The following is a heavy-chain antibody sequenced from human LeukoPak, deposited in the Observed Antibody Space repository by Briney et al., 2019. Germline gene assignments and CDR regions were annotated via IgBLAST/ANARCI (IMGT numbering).Heavy chain of an antibody. D-gene: IGHD6-13*01. CDR1: TFTSYG. CDR3: ARGPIAAAGDY. CDR2: INANNGNT. V-gene: IGHV1-18*01. Sequence: ASVKVSCKAYTFTSYGITWVRQAPGQGLEWMGWINANNGNTNYAQNLQGRVTMTRDTSTSTAYMELRSLRSDDTAVYYCARGPIAAAGDYWGQGTLVTVSS. J-gene: IGHJ4*02.